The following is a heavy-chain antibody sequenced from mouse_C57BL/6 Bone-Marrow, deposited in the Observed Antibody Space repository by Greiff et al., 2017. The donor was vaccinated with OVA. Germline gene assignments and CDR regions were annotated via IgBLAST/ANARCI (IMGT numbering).Heavy chain of an antibody. J-gene: IGHJ2*01. CDR3: ARKTALDY. CDR1: GFTFTDYY. CDR2: IRNKANGYTT. Sequence: EVQLVESGGGLVQPGGSLSLSCAASGFTFTDYYMSWVRQPPGKALEWMGFIRNKANGYTTEYSASVKGRFTISRDTSQSILYLQMNALGAEDSATYYCARKTALDYWGQGTTLTVSS. D-gene: IGHD3-2*01. V-gene: IGHV7-3*01.